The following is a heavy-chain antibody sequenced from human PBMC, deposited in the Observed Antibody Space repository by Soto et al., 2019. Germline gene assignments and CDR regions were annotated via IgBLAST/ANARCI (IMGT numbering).Heavy chain of an antibody. Sequence: EVQLVESGGGFIYPGGSLRLSCAASGLTLSHAWMNWVRQAPGNVLEWVGRIKTNTEGGTTDYAAAVKGRFTVSRDESKSTLYLQMNSLKTEDTAVYYCTTGSVEGVWGQGTTVTVAS. CDR1: GLTLSHAW. D-gene: IGHD2-15*01. V-gene: IGHV3-15*07. CDR2: IKTNTEGGTT. J-gene: IGHJ6*02. CDR3: TTGSVEGV.